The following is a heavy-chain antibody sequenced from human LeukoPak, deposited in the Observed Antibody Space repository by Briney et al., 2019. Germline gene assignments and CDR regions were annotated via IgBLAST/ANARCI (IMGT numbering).Heavy chain of an antibody. D-gene: IGHD3-22*01. J-gene: IGHJ4*02. CDR1: GYTFTSYG. V-gene: IGHV1-18*01. CDR2: ISAYNGKT. Sequence: ASVKVSCKASGYTFTSYGITWVRQAPGQGLEWMGWISAYNGKTKYAQKLQGRVTMTTDTSTSTAYMEQRSLRSDDTAVYYCARDPLYYHSDTSGYSTFFDYWGQGTLVTVSS. CDR3: ARDPLYYHSDTSGYSTFFDY.